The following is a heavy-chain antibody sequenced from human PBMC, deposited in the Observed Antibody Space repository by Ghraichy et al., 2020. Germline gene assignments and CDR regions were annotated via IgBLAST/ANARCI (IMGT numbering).Heavy chain of an antibody. Sequence: LSLTCAASGFTFSSYGMHWVRQAPGKGLEWVAVISYDVSNKYYADSVKGRFTISRDNSKNTLYLQMNSLRAEDTAVYYCGSLRFVDYWGQGTLVTVSS. V-gene: IGHV3-30*03. CDR3: GSLRFVDY. CDR2: ISYDVSNK. CDR1: GFTFSSYG. D-gene: IGHD5-12*01. J-gene: IGHJ4*02.